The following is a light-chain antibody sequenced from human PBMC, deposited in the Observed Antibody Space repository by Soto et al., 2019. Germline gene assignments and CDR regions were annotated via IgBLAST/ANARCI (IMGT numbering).Light chain of an antibody. CDR1: NIGSES. V-gene: IGLV3-21*02. J-gene: IGLJ1*01. Sequence: SYELTQPPSVSVAPGQTATITCGGNNIGSESVHWYQQKPGQAPVLVVYDDGNRPSGIPERFSGSNSGNTATLTISRVEAGDEADYYCHLWDSSSDQYVFGNGTKVTV. CDR3: HLWDSSSDQYV. CDR2: DDG.